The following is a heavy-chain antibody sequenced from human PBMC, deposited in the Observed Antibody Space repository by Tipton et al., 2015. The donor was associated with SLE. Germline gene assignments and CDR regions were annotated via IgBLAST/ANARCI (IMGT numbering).Heavy chain of an antibody. D-gene: IGHD3-10*01. Sequence: TLSLTCTVSGGSISSYYWSWIRQPPGKGLEWIGYIYYSGSTNYNPSLRSRVTISVDTSKNQFSLKLSSVTAADTAVYCCARVGSGVDYWGQGTLVTVSS. CDR2: IYYSGST. V-gene: IGHV4-59*01. CDR1: GGSISSYY. CDR3: ARVGSGVDY. J-gene: IGHJ4*02.